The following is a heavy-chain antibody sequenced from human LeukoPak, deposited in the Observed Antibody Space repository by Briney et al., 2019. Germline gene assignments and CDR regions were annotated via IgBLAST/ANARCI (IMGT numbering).Heavy chain of an antibody. CDR1: GGSISSSSYY. CDR3: ARLAYYEDY. J-gene: IGHJ4*02. V-gene: IGHV4-39*01. CDR2: IYYTGST. Sequence: SETLSLTCTVSGGSISSSSYYWGWIRQPPGKGLEWIGSIYYTGSTYYNPSLKSGVSISADTSKNQFSLKLFSVTAADTAVYYCARLAYYEDYWGQGTLVTVSS. D-gene: IGHD3-22*01.